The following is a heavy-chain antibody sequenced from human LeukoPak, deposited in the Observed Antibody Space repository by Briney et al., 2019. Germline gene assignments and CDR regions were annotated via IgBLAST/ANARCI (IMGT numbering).Heavy chain of an antibody. CDR3: AKDMKPDGLWDADY. D-gene: IGHD1-14*01. J-gene: IGHJ4*02. Sequence: GGSLRLSCAASGFTFSNYAMAWVRQAPGKGLEWVSGLSGSGGNTYYADSVKGRFTISRDNPKNTLYLQMNSLRAEDTAVYYCAKDMKPDGLWDADYWGQGTLVTVSS. CDR2: LSGSGGNT. V-gene: IGHV3-23*01. CDR1: GFTFSNYA.